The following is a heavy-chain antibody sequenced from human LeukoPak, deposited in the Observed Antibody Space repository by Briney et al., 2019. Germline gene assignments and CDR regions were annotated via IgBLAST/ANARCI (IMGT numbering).Heavy chain of an antibody. V-gene: IGHV4-4*07. CDR1: GGSISSYY. D-gene: IGHD3-3*01. Sequence: SETLSLTCTVSGGSISSYYWSWIRQPAGKGLEWIGRIYTSGSTNYNPSLKSRVTMSVDTSKNQFSLKLSSVTAADTAVYYCARDSADFWSGYAAGLDAFDIWGQGTMVTVSS. CDR2: IYTSGST. J-gene: IGHJ3*02. CDR3: ARDSADFWSGYAAGLDAFDI.